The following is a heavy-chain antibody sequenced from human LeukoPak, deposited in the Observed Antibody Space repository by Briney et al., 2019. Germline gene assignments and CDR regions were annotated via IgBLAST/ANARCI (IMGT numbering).Heavy chain of an antibody. J-gene: IGHJ4*02. CDR2: ISGSGSTI. CDR3: ARANSLGY. Sequence: GRSLRLSCAASGFTFRSHEMNWVRQAPGKGLEWVSYISGSGSTIYYADSVKGRFTISRDNAKNSLYLQMNSLRAEDTAVYYCARANSLGYWGQGTLVTVSS. D-gene: IGHD2/OR15-2a*01. CDR1: GFTFRSHE. V-gene: IGHV3-48*03.